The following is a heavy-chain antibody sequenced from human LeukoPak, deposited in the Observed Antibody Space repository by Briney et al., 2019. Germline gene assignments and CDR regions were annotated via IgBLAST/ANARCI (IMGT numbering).Heavy chain of an antibody. D-gene: IGHD1-26*01. Sequence: GGSLRLSCAASGFTFSSYGMHWVRQAPGKGLEWVAFIRYGGSNKYYADSVKGRFTISRDNSKNTLYLQMDSLRAEDTAVYYCAKDPGIVGATTDFDYWGQGTLVTVSS. V-gene: IGHV3-30*02. CDR1: GFTFSSYG. CDR3: AKDPGIVGATTDFDY. CDR2: IRYGGSNK. J-gene: IGHJ4*02.